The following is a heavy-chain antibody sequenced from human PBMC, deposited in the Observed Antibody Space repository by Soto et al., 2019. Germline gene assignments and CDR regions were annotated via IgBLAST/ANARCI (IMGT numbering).Heavy chain of an antibody. V-gene: IGHV3-48*01. Sequence: GGSLRLSCAASGFTFSSYSMNWVRQAPGKGLEWVSYISSSSSTIYYADSVKGRFTISRDNAKNSLYLQMNSLRAEDTAVYYCARDTVVPGVTFDYWGQGTLVTVSS. D-gene: IGHD2-2*01. CDR2: ISSSSSTI. CDR3: ARDTVVPGVTFDY. J-gene: IGHJ4*02. CDR1: GFTFSSYS.